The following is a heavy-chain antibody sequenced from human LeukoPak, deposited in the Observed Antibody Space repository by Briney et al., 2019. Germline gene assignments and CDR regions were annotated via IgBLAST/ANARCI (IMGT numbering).Heavy chain of an antibody. CDR3: ARDGDYSSGVTPWSFGLY. D-gene: IGHD6-19*01. CDR1: GGTFSSYA. CDR2: IIPIFGTA. V-gene: IGHV1-69*13. Sequence: ASVKVSCKASGGTFSSYAISWVRQAPGQGLEWMGGIIPIFGTANYAQKFQGRVTITADESTSTAYMELSSLRSEDTAVYCCARDGDYSSGVTPWSFGLYWGQGTLVTVSS. J-gene: IGHJ4*02.